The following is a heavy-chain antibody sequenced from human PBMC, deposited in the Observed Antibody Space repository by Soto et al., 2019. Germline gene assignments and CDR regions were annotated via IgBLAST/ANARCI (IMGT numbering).Heavy chain of an antibody. D-gene: IGHD4-17*01. Sequence: SETLSLTCTVSGGSIRSYYWSWIRQPPGKGLEWIGYIYYSGSTNYNPSLKSRVTISVDTSKNQFSLKLSSVTAADTAVYYCARWYGGSLDYWGQGSLVTVSS. CDR2: IYYSGST. J-gene: IGHJ4*02. CDR3: ARWYGGSLDY. CDR1: GGSIRSYY. V-gene: IGHV4-59*01.